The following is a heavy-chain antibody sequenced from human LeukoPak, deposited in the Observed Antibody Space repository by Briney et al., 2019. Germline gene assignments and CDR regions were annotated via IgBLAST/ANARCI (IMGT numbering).Heavy chain of an antibody. CDR3: ARENWGSGDY. CDR2: IYPGDSNI. D-gene: IGHD7-27*01. Sequence: GESLKISCKSSGDIFSSYWIGWVRQVPGKGLEWMGIIYPGDSNIKYSPSFEGQVTISTDESINTVYLQWSSLKASDTAIYYCARENWGSGDYWGQGTPVTVSS. CDR1: GDIFSSYW. V-gene: IGHV5-51*01. J-gene: IGHJ4*02.